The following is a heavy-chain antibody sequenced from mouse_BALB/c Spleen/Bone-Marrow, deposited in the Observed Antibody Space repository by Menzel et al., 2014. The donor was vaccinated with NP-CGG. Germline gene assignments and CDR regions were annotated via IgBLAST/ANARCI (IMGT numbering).Heavy chain of an antibody. CDR1: GFTFSDYY. CDR3: ARQPAYAMDY. CDR2: ITKGGGST. V-gene: IGHV5-12*02. Sequence: EVMLVESGGGLVQPGGSLKLSCATSGFTFSDYYMYWVRQTPEKRLEWVAYITKGGGSTYYPDIVKGRFTISRDNAKNTLYLQMSRLKSEDTAMYYCARQPAYAMDYWGQGTSVTVSS. J-gene: IGHJ4*01.